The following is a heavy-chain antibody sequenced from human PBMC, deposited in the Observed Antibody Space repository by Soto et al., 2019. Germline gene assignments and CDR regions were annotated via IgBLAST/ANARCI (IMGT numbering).Heavy chain of an antibody. CDR3: ANSRVSMVRGLIIIPNY. Sequence: EVQLLESGGGLVQPGGSLRLSCAASGFPFTGYAMSWVRQAQGKGLEWLSAISGHVDATFYADSVKGRFTISRDNSKNTLYLHMNSLRAEDTALYYCANSRVSMVRGLIIIPNYWGQGTLVTVSS. V-gene: IGHV3-23*01. CDR1: GFPFTGYA. CDR2: ISGHVDAT. J-gene: IGHJ4*02. D-gene: IGHD3-10*01.